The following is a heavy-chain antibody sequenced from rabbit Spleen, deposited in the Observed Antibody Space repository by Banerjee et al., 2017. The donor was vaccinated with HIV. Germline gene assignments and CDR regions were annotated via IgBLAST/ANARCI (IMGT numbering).Heavy chain of an antibody. CDR3: ARGSATMTMMITGYYLAL. Sequence: QSLEESGGGLVQPEGSPTLTCKASGFSFSTTYYMCWVRQPPGKGLEWIGCIYPGSSGTTYYASWAKGRFTISKTSSTTVTLQMTSLTAADTATYFCARGSATMTMMITGYYLALWGPGTLGTVS. D-gene: IGHD2-1*01. CDR1: GFSFSTTYY. CDR2: IYPGSSGTT. J-gene: IGHJ4*01. V-gene: IGHV1S40*01.